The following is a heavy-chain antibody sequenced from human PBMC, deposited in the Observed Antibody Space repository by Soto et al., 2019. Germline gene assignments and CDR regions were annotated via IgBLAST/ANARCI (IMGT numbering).Heavy chain of an antibody. D-gene: IGHD1-26*01. CDR3: ARDIDWYSNSSGFDN. V-gene: IGHV3-33*01. CDR1: VFTFSSYG. CDR2: IWYDGSNK. J-gene: IGHJ4*02. Sequence: WGSLILSCAASVFTFSSYGMHWVRQAPGKGLEWVAVIWYDGSNKHYADPVKGRFTISRDNSKNTLSLQMNSLRAEDTAIYYCARDIDWYSNSSGFDNWGQGTLVTVSS.